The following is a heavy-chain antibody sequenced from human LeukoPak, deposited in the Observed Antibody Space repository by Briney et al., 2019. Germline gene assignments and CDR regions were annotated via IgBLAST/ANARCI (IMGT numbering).Heavy chain of an antibody. CDR2: IYYSGST. D-gene: IGHD3-10*01. CDR1: GGSISSSSYY. V-gene: IGHV4-39*01. Sequence: KASETLSLTCTVSGGSISSSSYYWGWIRQPPGKGLEWIGSIYYSGSTYYNPSLKSRVTISVDTSKNQFSLKLSSVTAADTAVYYCARLNYYGSGSYYNSPVRGPWGQGTLVTVSS. J-gene: IGHJ5*02. CDR3: ARLNYYGSGSYYNSPVRGP.